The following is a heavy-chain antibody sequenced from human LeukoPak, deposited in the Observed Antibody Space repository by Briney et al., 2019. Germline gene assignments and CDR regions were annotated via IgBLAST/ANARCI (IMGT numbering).Heavy chain of an antibody. V-gene: IGHV4-39*01. J-gene: IGHJ4*02. D-gene: IGHD3-3*01. Sequence: PSETLSLTCIVSGGSFSNSDFYWGWIRQSPGRGLEWIGNISYSGKTFYNPSLKTRVTISADTTQNQLSLRLTSVTAADTAVYFCAMNDFWSGYYAHWGQGILVTVSS. CDR2: ISYSGKT. CDR3: AMNDFWSGYYAH. CDR1: GGSFSNSDFY.